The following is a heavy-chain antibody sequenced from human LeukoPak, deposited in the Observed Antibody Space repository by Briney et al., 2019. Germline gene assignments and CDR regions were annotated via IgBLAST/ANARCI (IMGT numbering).Heavy chain of an antibody. V-gene: IGHV1-69*05. CDR1: GGTFSSYA. CDR3: AREPLGVVPAAIHC. Sequence: SVKVSCKASGGTFSSYAISWVRQAPGQGLEWMGRIIPIFGTANYAQKFQGRVTITTDESTSTAYMELSSLRSEDTAVYSCAREPLGVVPAAIHCWGQGTLVTVSS. CDR2: IIPIFGTA. D-gene: IGHD2-2*01. J-gene: IGHJ4*02.